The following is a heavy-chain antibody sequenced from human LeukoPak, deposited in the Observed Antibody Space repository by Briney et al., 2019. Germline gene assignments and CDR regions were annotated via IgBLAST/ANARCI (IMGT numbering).Heavy chain of an antibody. Sequence: RGESLKIPCKGSGYSFTSYWFGWVGQMPGKGLEWMGIIYPGDYETRYSPSFQGQVTISADKSISTAYLQWSSPKASDTAMYYCARHQPGMTTVVTHIDYWGQGTLVTVSS. V-gene: IGHV5-51*01. CDR2: IYPGDYET. CDR1: GYSFTSYW. D-gene: IGHD4-23*01. J-gene: IGHJ4*02. CDR3: ARHQPGMTTVVTHIDY.